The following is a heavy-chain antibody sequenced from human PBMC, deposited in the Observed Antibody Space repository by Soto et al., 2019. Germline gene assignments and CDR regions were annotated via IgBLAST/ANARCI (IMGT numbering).Heavy chain of an antibody. V-gene: IGHV1-18*01. D-gene: IGHD2-2*01. CDR2: ISPGSGNI. J-gene: IGHJ5*02. CDR1: GYTFVSYG. Sequence: QVQLVQSGVEVTKPGASVRVSCKTSGYTFVSYGINWVRQAPGQGLEWMGWISPGSGNIIYAQKLQARVTLTTDTSTSPVVMDMRSLRFDDTAVYYCASVLTYTSSPDSWFDPWGQGTPVTVS. CDR3: ASVLTYTSSPDSWFDP.